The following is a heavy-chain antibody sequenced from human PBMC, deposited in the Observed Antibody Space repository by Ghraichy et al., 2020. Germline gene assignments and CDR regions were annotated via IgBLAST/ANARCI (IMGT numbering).Heavy chain of an antibody. V-gene: IGHV1-18*01. CDR1: GYTFTSYG. CDR2: ISAYNGNT. CDR3: ARESGEVTMIVVASEFDY. D-gene: IGHD3-22*01. J-gene: IGHJ4*02. Sequence: ASVKVSCKASGYTFTSYGISWVRQAPGQGLEWMGWISAYNGNTNYAQKLQGRVTMTTDTSTSTAYMELRSLRSDDTAVYYCARESGEVTMIVVASEFDYWGQGTLVTVSS.